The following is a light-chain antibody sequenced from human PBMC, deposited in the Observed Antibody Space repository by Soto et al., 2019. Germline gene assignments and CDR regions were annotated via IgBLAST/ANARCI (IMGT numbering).Light chain of an antibody. CDR2: GAS. J-gene: IGKJ1*01. Sequence: EIVLTQSPGALSLSPGDRATLSCRASQSVTSGHLAWYQQKPGQAPRLLIYGASSRATGIQDRFSGSGSGTDFTLTISRLEPEDFAVYYCQQYGSSPRTFGPGTKVEIK. CDR1: QSVTSGH. V-gene: IGKV3-20*01. CDR3: QQYGSSPRT.